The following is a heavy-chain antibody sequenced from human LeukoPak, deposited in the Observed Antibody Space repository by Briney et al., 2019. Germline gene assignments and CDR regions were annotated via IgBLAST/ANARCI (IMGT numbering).Heavy chain of an antibody. J-gene: IGHJ4*02. D-gene: IGHD5-18*01. CDR3: ARDQGNRGYSYGLQEGFDY. V-gene: IGHV4-59*01. CDR2: IYYSGST. CDR1: GGSISSYY. Sequence: PSETLSLTCTVSGGSISSYYWSWIRQPPGKGQEWIGYIYYSGSTNYNPSLKSRVTISVDTSKNQFSLKLSSVTAADTAVYYCARDQGNRGYSYGLQEGFDYWGQGTLVTVSS.